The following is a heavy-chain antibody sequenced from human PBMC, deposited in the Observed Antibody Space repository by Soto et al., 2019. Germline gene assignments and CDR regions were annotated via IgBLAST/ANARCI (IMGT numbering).Heavy chain of an antibody. D-gene: IGHD2-2*02. CDR2: IYYSGST. CDR3: ARYTLKWFDP. V-gene: IGHV4-39*01. CDR1: GCSISRSSYY. J-gene: IGHJ5*02. Sequence: SETLSPASTFSGCSISRSSYYWGWIRQPPGKGLEWIGSIYYSGSTYYNPSLKSRVTISVDTSKNQFSLKLSSVTAADTAVYYCARYTLKWFDPWGQGTLVTVSS.